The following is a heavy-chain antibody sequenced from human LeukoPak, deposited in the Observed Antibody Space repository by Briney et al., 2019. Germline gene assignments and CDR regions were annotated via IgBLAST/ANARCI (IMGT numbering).Heavy chain of an antibody. J-gene: IGHJ4*02. CDR2: VSTNDGNT. V-gene: IGHV1-18*01. Sequence: ASVKVSCKASGYSFTNYHIAWVRQAPGQGLEWMGWVSTNDGNTVYAQRLQGRVTMTTDTSTSVAYMELRSLTSDDTAVYYCTRAPPGMTMMTDYWGQGTLVTVSS. D-gene: IGHD3-22*01. CDR1: GYSFTNYH. CDR3: TRAPPGMTMMTDY.